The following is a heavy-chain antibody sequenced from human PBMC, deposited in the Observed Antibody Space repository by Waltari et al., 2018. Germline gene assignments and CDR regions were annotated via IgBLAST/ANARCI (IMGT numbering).Heavy chain of an antibody. CDR1: GGSIRTSSYF. J-gene: IGHJ6*03. V-gene: IGHV4-39*07. CDR3: ARVEDVGALDFYYMDI. Sequence: QLQLQESGPGLVKPSETLSLPCSVAGGSIRTSSYFWGWIRQPPGKGLEWIGNYYYTGSTYYNPALKSRVTISVDTSKNQFSLKLTSVTAADTAVYYCARVEDVGALDFYYMDIWGKGTTVTISS. CDR2: YYYTGST. D-gene: IGHD1-26*01.